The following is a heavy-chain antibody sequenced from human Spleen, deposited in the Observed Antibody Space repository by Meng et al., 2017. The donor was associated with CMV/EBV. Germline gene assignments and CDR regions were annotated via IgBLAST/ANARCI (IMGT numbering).Heavy chain of an antibody. CDR3: ARGPSEHSAYLDY. D-gene: IGHD1-14*01. Sequence: GESLKISCAASRFTLRSYSMNWVRQAPGKGLEWVSSISSDSSSKYYADSVKGRFTVSRDNAKNSLYLQMNSLRAEDTAVYYCARGPSEHSAYLDYWGQGTLVTVSS. J-gene: IGHJ4*02. CDR1: RFTLRSYS. V-gene: IGHV3-21*01. CDR2: ISSDSSSK.